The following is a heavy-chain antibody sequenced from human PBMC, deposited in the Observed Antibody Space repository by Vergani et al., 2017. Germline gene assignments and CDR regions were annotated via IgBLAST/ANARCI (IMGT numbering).Heavy chain of an antibody. J-gene: IGHJ4*02. Sequence: EVQLVESGGGLVQPGGSLKLSCAASGFTFSGSAMHWVRQASGKGLEWVGRIRSKANSYATAYAASVKGRFTISRDDSKNTAYLQMNSLKTEDTAVYYCARDFSKFKQWLAPNFDCWGQGTLVTVSS. V-gene: IGHV3-73*02. D-gene: IGHD6-19*01. CDR3: ARDFSKFKQWLAPNFDC. CDR2: IRSKANSYAT. CDR1: GFTFSGSA.